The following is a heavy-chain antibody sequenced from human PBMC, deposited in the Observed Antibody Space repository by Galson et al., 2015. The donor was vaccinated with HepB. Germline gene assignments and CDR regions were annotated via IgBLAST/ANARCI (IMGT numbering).Heavy chain of an antibody. D-gene: IGHD6-13*01. Sequence: SLRLSCAASGFTFSSYAMHWVRQAPGKGLEWVAVISYDGSNKYYADSVKGRFTISRDNSKNTLYLQMNSLRAEDTAVYYCARAAAGILRYPIDYWGQGTLVTVSS. CDR2: ISYDGSNK. J-gene: IGHJ4*02. CDR1: GFTFSSYA. V-gene: IGHV3-30-3*01. CDR3: ARAAAGILRYPIDY.